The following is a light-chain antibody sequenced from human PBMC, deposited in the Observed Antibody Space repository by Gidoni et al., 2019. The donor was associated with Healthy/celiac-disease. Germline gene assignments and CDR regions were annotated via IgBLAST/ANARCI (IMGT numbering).Light chain of an antibody. CDR2: GNS. J-gene: IGLJ3*02. CDR1: SSNIGAGYD. Sequence: QSVLTQPPSVSGAPGQRVTISCTGSSSNIGAGYDGHWYRQLPGTAPKLLIDGNSNRPSGVPDRFSGSKSCTSASLAITGLQAEDEADYYCQSYDSSLSGWVFGGGTKLTV. CDR3: QSYDSSLSGWV. V-gene: IGLV1-40*01.